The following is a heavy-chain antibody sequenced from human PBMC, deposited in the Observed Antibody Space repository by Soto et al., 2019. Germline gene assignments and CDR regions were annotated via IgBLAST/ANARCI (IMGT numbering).Heavy chain of an antibody. Sequence: QVQLEQSGGEVKQPGYSVRVSCKTSGGTFSTYAINWVRQDPGQGLEWMGAIIHLFGTADYSQKFQGRVTITADESTSTAYMELSSLTFDDTAVYFWARPKGTYSSGYDYGDFWGQGTLVTVSS. D-gene: IGHD6-19*01. V-gene: IGHV1-69*01. CDR2: IIHLFGTA. CDR3: ARPKGTYSSGYDYGDF. J-gene: IGHJ4*02. CDR1: GGTFSTYA.